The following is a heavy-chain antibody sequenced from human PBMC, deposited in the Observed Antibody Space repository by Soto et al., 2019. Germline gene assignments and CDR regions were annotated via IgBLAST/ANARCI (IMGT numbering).Heavy chain of an antibody. Sequence: QVQLVQSGAEVKKPGSSVKVSCKASGGTFSSYTISWVRQAPGQGLEWMGRIIPILGIANYAQKFQGRVTITADKSTSTAYMELSSLRSEDTAAYYCARATVTTSYYYYYMDVWGKGTTVTVSS. CDR1: GGTFSSYT. D-gene: IGHD4-17*01. V-gene: IGHV1-69*02. J-gene: IGHJ6*03. CDR3: ARATVTTSYYYYYMDV. CDR2: IIPILGIA.